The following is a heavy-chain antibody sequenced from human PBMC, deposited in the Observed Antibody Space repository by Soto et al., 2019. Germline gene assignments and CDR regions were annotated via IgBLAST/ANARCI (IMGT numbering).Heavy chain of an antibody. D-gene: IGHD3-10*01. CDR1: GGTFSKYS. J-gene: IGHJ6*02. CDR3: ASTRYFNGSGPYSRHYYGMDV. CDR2: ITPFVDTS. V-gene: IGHV1-69*06. Sequence: QVRLVQSGAEVKKPGSSVKVSCKVSGGTFSKYSLSWVRQTPGQGLEWMGGITPFVDTSNYAQRFLGRVTITADKPTTTAFLKVRALKSENTALYFCASTRYFNGSGPYSRHYYGMDVWGQGTTVTVSS.